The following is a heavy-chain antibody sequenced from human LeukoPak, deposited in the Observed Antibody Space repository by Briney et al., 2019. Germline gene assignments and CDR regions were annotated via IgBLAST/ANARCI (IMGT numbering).Heavy chain of an antibody. J-gene: IGHJ3*02. CDR3: AHFRLYGSSGYGTFDI. D-gene: IGHD3-22*01. Sequence: SGPTLVNPTETLTLTCTVSGFSLSNARMGVSWIRQPPGKALEWLAHIFSNDEKSYSTSLKSRLTITKDTSKNQVVLTMTNMDPVDTATYYCAHFRLYGSSGYGTFDIWGQGTMVTVSS. CDR2: IFSNDEK. V-gene: IGHV2-26*01. CDR1: GFSLSNARMG.